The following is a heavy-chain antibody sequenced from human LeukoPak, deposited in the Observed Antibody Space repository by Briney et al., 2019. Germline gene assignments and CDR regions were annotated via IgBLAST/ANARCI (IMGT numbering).Heavy chain of an antibody. V-gene: IGHV3-30*02. Sequence: GGSLRLSCAASGFTFSNYGMHWARQAPGKGLEWVAFIRYDVSTKDYADSVKGRFTISRDNSKNTLYLQMNSLRAEDTAVYYCAKSRGGLRESDYWGQGTLVTVSS. CDR1: GFTFSNYG. CDR2: IRYDVSTK. D-gene: IGHD3-10*01. J-gene: IGHJ4*02. CDR3: AKSRGGLRESDY.